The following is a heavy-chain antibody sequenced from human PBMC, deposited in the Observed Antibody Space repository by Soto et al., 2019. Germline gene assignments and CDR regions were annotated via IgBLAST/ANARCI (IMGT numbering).Heavy chain of an antibody. CDR1: GFMFSSYG. CDR2: IWYDGSNK. CDR3: ARDVYDSSGLYYFDL. J-gene: IGHJ4*02. V-gene: IGHV3-33*01. D-gene: IGHD3-22*01. Sequence: GGSLRLSCAASGFMFSSYGMHWVRQAPGKGLEWVAAIWYDGSNKYYPDSVKGRFTISRDNSKNTLYLQMNSLRAEDTAVYYCARDVYDSSGLYYFDLWGQGSLVTVSS.